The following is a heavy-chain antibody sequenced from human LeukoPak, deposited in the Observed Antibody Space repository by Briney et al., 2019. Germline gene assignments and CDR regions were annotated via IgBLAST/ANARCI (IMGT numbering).Heavy chain of an antibody. CDR1: GFTFSSYA. CDR2: ISGSGGST. V-gene: IGHV3-23*01. D-gene: IGHD6-13*01. Sequence: GGSLRLSCAASGFTFSSYAMSWVRQAPGKGLEWVSAISGSGGSTYYADSVKGRFTISRDNSKNTLYLQMNSLRAEDTAVYCCAKGQYSSSWYYFDYWGQGTLVTVSS. J-gene: IGHJ4*02. CDR3: AKGQYSSSWYYFDY.